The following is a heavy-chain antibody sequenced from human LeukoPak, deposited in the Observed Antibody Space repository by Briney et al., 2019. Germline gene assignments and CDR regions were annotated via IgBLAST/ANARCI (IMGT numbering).Heavy chain of an antibody. Sequence: PSETLSLTCTVSGGSISSGGYYWSWIRQHPGKGLEWIGYIYYSGSTYYNPSLKSRVTISVDTSKNQFSLKLSSVTAADTAVYYCARPMITFGGVIDSSDYWGQGTLVTVSS. CDR1: GGSISSGGYY. V-gene: IGHV4-31*03. J-gene: IGHJ4*02. CDR3: ARPMITFGGVIDSSDY. CDR2: IYYSGST. D-gene: IGHD3-16*02.